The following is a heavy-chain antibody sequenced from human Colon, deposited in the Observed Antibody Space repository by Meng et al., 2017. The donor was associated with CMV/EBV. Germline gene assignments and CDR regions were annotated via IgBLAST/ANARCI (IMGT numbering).Heavy chain of an antibody. D-gene: IGHD6-19*01. Sequence: GSLRLSCAVSGDSINAVSNSIYYWGWLRQPPGKGLEWIGSIYYSGNTYYNPSLKSRVIISVDTANNHFSLRLTSVTAADTAVYYCARAGGSYRSATYPPPGNWFGPWGQGALVTVSS. CDR2: IYYSGNT. CDR3: ARAGGSYRSATYPPPGNWFGP. V-gene: IGHV4-39*07. J-gene: IGHJ5*02. CDR1: GDSINAVSNSIYY.